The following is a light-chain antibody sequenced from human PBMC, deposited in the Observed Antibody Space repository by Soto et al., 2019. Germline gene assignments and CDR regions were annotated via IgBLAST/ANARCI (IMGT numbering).Light chain of an antibody. V-gene: IGKV1-5*01. J-gene: IGKJ2*01. CDR1: QNISVW. Sequence: DIQMTQSPSTLSASVGDGVTITCRASQNISVWLAWYQQRPGKAPKFLMYDASSLETGVPSRFSGSGSGTAFTLTISSLPPDDSATYYCQQYDSSSPTFGQGTNLESK. CDR3: QQYDSSSPT. CDR2: DAS.